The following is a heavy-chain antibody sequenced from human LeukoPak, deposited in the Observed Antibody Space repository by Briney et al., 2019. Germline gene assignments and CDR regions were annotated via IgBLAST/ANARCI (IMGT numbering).Heavy chain of an antibody. CDR1: GFTFSSYG. CDR3: ARGSLYSSGWLFDY. Sequence: QSGGSLRLSCAASGFTFSSYGMSWVRQAPGKGLEWVSAISGSGGSTYYADSVKGRFTISRDNSKNTLYLQMNSLRAEDTAVYYCARGSLYSSGWLFDYWGQGTLVIVSS. V-gene: IGHV3-23*01. J-gene: IGHJ4*02. CDR2: ISGSGGST. D-gene: IGHD6-19*01.